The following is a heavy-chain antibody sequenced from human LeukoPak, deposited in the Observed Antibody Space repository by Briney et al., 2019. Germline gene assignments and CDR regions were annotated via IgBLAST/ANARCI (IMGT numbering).Heavy chain of an antibody. CDR2: INSDGSST. CDR1: GFTFSRYW. V-gene: IGHV3-74*01. CDR3: ASETYYYGSGSYYKGQL. Sequence: GGSLRLSCAASGFTFSRYWMRWARQPPGEGLVWVSHINSDGSSTSYADSVKGRITIPRDNAKNTLYLQMDSLRAEDTAVYYCASETYYYGSGSYYKGQLWGQGTLVTVSS. J-gene: IGHJ4*02. D-gene: IGHD3-10*01.